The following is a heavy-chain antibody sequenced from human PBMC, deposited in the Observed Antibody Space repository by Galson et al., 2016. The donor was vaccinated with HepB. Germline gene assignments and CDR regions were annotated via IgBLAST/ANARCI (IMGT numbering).Heavy chain of an antibody. J-gene: IGHJ4*02. D-gene: IGHD1-26*01. CDR2: LSYDGNDR. Sequence: SLRLSCAASGFTFSKYWMSWVRQAPGKGLEWVAGLSYDGNDRYYSDSVKGRFTISRDNSKNTLSLDMSGLRPEDAAVYYCAKDGGSSSTYPFDHWGLGTLVVVSS. CDR1: GFTFSKYW. CDR3: AKDGGSSSTYPFDH. V-gene: IGHV3-30*18.